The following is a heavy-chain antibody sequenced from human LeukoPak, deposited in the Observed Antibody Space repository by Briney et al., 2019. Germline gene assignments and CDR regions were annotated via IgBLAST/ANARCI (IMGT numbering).Heavy chain of an antibody. CDR3: ARVGAIVVVLAATHEDY. CDR2: ISAYNGNT. CDR1: GYTFTSYG. J-gene: IGHJ4*02. Sequence: ASVKVSCKASGYTFTSYGISWVRQAPGQGLEWMGWISAYNGNTNYAQKLQGRVTMTTDTSTSTAYMELRSLRSDDTAVYYCARVGAIVVVLAATHEDYWGQGTLVTVSS. V-gene: IGHV1-18*01. D-gene: IGHD2-2*01.